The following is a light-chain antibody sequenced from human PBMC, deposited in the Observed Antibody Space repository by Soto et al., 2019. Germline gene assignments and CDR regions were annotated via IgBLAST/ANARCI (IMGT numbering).Light chain of an antibody. V-gene: IGKV3-20*01. CDR2: GAS. CDR1: QSVSSSY. Sequence: EIVLTQSPGTLSLSPGERATLSCRASQSVSSSYLAWYQQKPGQAPRLLIYGASSRATGIPDRVSGSGSGTDFTLIISRLEPEDFAVYYCQQYGRSPWTLGQGTKVEI. CDR3: QQYGRSPWT. J-gene: IGKJ1*01.